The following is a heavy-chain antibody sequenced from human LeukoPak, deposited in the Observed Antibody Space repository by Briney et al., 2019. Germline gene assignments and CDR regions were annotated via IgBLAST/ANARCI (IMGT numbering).Heavy chain of an antibody. D-gene: IGHD5-18*01. CDR2: ISCDGGYK. CDR1: GFTFSSYA. V-gene: IGHV3-30*04. CDR3: ARGQRRHIDMVPSFDY. Sequence: GGSLRLSCSASGFTFSSYAMHWVRQAPGKGLEWVAVISCDGGYKYYADSVKGRFTISRDNSKNTLCLQMNSLRAEDTSVYYCARGQRRHIDMVPSFDYWGQGTLVTVSS. J-gene: IGHJ4*02.